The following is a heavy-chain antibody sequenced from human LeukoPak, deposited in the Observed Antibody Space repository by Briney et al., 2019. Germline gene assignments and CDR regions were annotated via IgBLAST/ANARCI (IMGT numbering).Heavy chain of an antibody. V-gene: IGHV4-31*11. J-gene: IGHJ4*02. Sequence: SETLSLTCDVSGGSISSGGYSWSWIRQPPGKGLEWIGYIYYSGSTYYNPSLKSRVTISVDTSKNQFSLKLSSVTAADTAVYYCARVIRYCSGGSCYLLFDYWGQGTLVTVSS. CDR3: ARVIRYCSGGSCYLLFDY. D-gene: IGHD2-15*01. CDR1: GGSISSGGYS. CDR2: IYYSGST.